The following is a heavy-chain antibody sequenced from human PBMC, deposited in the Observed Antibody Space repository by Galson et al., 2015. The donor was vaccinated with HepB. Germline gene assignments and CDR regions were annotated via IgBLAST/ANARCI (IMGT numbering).Heavy chain of an antibody. J-gene: IGHJ4*02. CDR1: GGTFSSYT. D-gene: IGHD3-22*01. CDR2: IIPILGIA. V-gene: IGHV1-69*02. Sequence: SVKVSCKASGGTFSSYTISWVRQAPGQGLEWMGRIIPILGIANYAQKFQGRVTITADKSTSTAYMELSSLRSEDTAVYYCARLEGSSGYGDYWGQGTLVTVSS. CDR3: ARLEGSSGYGDY.